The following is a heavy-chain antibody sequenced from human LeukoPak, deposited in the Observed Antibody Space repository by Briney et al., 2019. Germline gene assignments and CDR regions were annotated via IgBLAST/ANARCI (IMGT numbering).Heavy chain of an antibody. Sequence: PGGSLRLSCAASGFTFSSYSMNWVRQAPGKGLEWVSYISSSSSTIYYADSVKGRFTISRDNAKNSLYLQMNSLRAEDTAVYYCARDALGRTRGYYYYMDVWGKGTTVTVSS. CDR1: GFTFSSYS. CDR3: ARDALGRTRGYYYYMDV. D-gene: IGHD1-26*01. CDR2: ISSSSSTI. J-gene: IGHJ6*03. V-gene: IGHV3-48*04.